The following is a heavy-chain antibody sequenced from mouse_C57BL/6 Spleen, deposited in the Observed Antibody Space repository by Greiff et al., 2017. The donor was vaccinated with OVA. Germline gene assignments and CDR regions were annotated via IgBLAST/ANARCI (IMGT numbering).Heavy chain of an antibody. V-gene: IGHV1-82*01. CDR3: AGSGYERFAY. D-gene: IGHD3-2*02. Sequence: QVQLQQSGPELVKPGASVKISCKASGYAFSSSWMNWVKQRPGKGLEWIGRIYPGDGDTNYNGKFKGKATLTADKSSSTAYMQLSSLTSEDSAVYFCAGSGYERFAYWGQGTLVTVSA. CDR2: IYPGDGDT. J-gene: IGHJ3*01. CDR1: GYAFSSSW.